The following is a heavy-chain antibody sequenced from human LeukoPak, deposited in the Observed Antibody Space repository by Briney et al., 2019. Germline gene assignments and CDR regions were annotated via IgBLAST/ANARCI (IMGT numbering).Heavy chain of an antibody. CDR2: IRDSGSST. CDR3: AKYGPQDSGSSHFDY. CDR1: GFSFSSYA. Sequence: GGALRLSCAASGFSFSSYAMSWVRQAPGKGLEWVSAIRDSGSSTHYADSVKGRFTTSRDNSKNTLFLQMNSLRAEDTAIYYCAKYGPQDSGSSHFDYWGQGALVTVSS. J-gene: IGHJ4*02. V-gene: IGHV3-23*01. D-gene: IGHD1-26*01.